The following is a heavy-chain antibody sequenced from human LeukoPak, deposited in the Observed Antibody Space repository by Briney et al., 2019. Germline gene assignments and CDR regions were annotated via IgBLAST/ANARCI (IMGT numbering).Heavy chain of an antibody. CDR1: GFTFSSYG. D-gene: IGHD6-19*01. CDR3: AKVLAVVGRWG. V-gene: IGHV3-30*18. Sequence: GGSLRLSCAASGFTFSSYGMHWVRQAPGKGLEWVAVISYDGSNKYYADSVKGRFTISRDNSKNTLYLQMNSLRAEDTAVYYCAKVLAVVGRWGWGQGTLVTVSS. J-gene: IGHJ4*02. CDR2: ISYDGSNK.